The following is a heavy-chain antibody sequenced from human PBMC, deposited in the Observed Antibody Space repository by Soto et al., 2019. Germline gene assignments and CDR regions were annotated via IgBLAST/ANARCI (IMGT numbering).Heavy chain of an antibody. Sequence: GGSLRLSCAASGFTFSDYYMSWIRQAPGKGLEWVSYISSSSSYTNYADSVKGRFTISRDNAKNSLYLQMNSLRAEDTAVYYCARDPGPTDGDYVDYWGQGTLVTVSS. CDR3: ARDPGPTDGDYVDY. J-gene: IGHJ4*02. V-gene: IGHV3-11*05. CDR2: ISSSSSYT. CDR1: GFTFSDYY. D-gene: IGHD4-17*01.